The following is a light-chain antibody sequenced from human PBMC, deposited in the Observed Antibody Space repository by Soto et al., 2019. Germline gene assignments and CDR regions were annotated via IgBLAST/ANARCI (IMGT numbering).Light chain of an antibody. CDR2: GSS. Sequence: EIVLTQSPGTLSLSPGERATLSCRASQDVDSNFLAWYQQRPGQAPRLLIYGSSRRATGIPDRFSGSGSGTDFTLTISRVGPEDFATYYCQQSSSMPWTFGQGTKVESK. CDR3: QQSSSMPWT. CDR1: QDVDSNF. V-gene: IGKV3-20*01. J-gene: IGKJ1*01.